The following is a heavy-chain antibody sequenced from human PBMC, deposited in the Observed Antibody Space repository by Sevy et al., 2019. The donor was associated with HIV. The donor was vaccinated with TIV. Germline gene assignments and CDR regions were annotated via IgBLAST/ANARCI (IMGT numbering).Heavy chain of an antibody. V-gene: IGHV3-23*01. Sequence: GGSLRLSCAASGFTFSSYAMSWVRQAPGKGLEWVSAISGSGGSTYYADSVKGRFTISRDNSKNTLYLQMNSLRAEDTAVYYCAKDGYCSGGSCYARHHYDYCYYYGMDVWGQGTTVTVSS. CDR1: GFTFSSYA. CDR3: AKDGYCSGGSCYARHHYDYCYYYGMDV. D-gene: IGHD2-15*01. J-gene: IGHJ6*02. CDR2: ISGSGGST.